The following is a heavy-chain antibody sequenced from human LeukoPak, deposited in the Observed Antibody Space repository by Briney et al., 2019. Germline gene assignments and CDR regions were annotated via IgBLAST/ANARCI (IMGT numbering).Heavy chain of an antibody. CDR3: ARXYXXXXSCSAIYYFDY. V-gene: IGHV4-59*08. CDR1: GGSISSYY. CDR2: IYYSGST. Sequence: SETLSLTCTVSGGSISSYYWSWIRQPPGKGLEWIGHIYYSGSTNYNPSLKSRVTISVDTSKNQFSLKLSSVTAADMAVYYCARXYXXXXSCSAIYYFDYWGQGTLVXVXS. D-gene: IGHD2-2*01. J-gene: IGHJ4*02.